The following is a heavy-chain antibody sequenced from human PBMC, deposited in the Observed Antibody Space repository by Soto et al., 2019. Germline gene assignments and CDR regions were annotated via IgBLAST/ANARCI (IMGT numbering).Heavy chain of an antibody. CDR2: MNPNSGNT. CDR1: GYTFTSYD. Sequence: QVQLVQSGAEVKKPGASVKVSCKASGYTFTSYDINWVRQATGQGLEWMGWMNPNSGNTGYAQKFQGRVTMTRNTSISTAYMDLSSLRSEDTAVYYCARGYGSGSYDSGDYFDYWGQGTLVTVSS. D-gene: IGHD3-10*01. V-gene: IGHV1-8*01. J-gene: IGHJ4*02. CDR3: ARGYGSGSYDSGDYFDY.